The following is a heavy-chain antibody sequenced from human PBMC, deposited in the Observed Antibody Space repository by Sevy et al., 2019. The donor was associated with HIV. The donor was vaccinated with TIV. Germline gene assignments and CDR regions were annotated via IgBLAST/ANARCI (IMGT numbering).Heavy chain of an antibody. J-gene: IGHJ4*02. CDR1: VFAVSSNF. Sequence: GGSLRLSCAASVFAVSSNFMSWVRQAPGKGLEWVSVIYIGGSTYYADSVKGRFTISRDNSKNTLYLQMNSLRAEDTAVYYCARGKHISDYYGSFDYWGQGTLVTVSS. CDR3: ARGKHISDYYGSFDY. D-gene: IGHD3-3*01. V-gene: IGHV3-53*01. CDR2: IYIGGST.